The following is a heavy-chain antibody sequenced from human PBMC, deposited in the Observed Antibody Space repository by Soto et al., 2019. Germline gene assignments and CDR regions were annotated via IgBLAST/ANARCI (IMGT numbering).Heavy chain of an antibody. V-gene: IGHV3-11*01. D-gene: IGHD3-9*01. J-gene: IGHJ5*02. CDR1: GFTFSDYY. CDR2: ISSSGSTI. Sequence: TGGSLRLSCAASGFTFSDYYMSWIRQAPGKGLEWVSYISSSGSTIYYADSVKGRSTISRDNAKNSLYLQMNSLRAEDTAVYYCAREDDTVSENWFDPWGQGTLVTVSS. CDR3: AREDDTVSENWFDP.